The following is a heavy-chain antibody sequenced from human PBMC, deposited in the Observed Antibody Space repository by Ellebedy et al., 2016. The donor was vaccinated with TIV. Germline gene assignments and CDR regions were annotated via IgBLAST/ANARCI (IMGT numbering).Heavy chain of an antibody. Sequence: PGGSLRLSCAASGFTFSSDWMSWVRQAPGKGLEWVANIKQDGSEKYYLDSVKGRFTITRDNAKNSLYLQMNSLRAEDTAVYDCAGVADLWFDPWGQGTLVSVSS. J-gene: IGHJ5*02. CDR2: IKQDGSEK. CDR3: AGVADLWFDP. V-gene: IGHV3-7*01. CDR1: GFTFSSDW.